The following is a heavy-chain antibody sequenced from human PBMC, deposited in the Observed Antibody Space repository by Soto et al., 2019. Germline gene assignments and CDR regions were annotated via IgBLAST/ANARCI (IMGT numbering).Heavy chain of an antibody. D-gene: IGHD1-26*01. V-gene: IGHV3-11*01. CDR1: GFTFSDHY. CDR2: ISNSGTTI. Sequence: PGGSLRLSCAASGFTFSDHYMSWIRQVPGKGLEWISHISNSGTTIYYADSVKGRFTISRDNARNSLYLQMNDLRAEDTAMYYCARYDAATGGVHWGQGTLVTVSS. CDR3: ARYDAATGGVH. J-gene: IGHJ4*02.